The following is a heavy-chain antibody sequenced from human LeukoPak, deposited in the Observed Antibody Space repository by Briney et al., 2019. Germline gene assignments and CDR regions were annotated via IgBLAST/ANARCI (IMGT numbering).Heavy chain of an antibody. CDR2: ISYDGSNK. V-gene: IGHV3-30*18. J-gene: IGHJ4*02. CDR3: AKDPLFY. CDR1: GFTFSSYG. Sequence: GGSLRLSCAASGFTFSSYGMHWVRQAPGKGLEWVAVISYDGSNKYYADSVKGRFTISRDNSKNTLYLQMNSLRAEDTAVYYCAKDPLFYWSQRPLVTLSS.